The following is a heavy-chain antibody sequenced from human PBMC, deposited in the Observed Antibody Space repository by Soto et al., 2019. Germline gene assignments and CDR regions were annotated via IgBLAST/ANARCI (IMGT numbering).Heavy chain of an antibody. CDR2: ISAYNGNT. V-gene: IGHV1-18*01. D-gene: IGHD3-9*01. CDR1: GYTCTNYA. Sequence: QVQLVQSGVEVKKPGASVKVSCKASGYTCTNYAIIWVRQAPGQGLEWMGWISAYNGNTNYAQKFQGRVTMTTDTSTTTAYMELRSLRSDDTAVFYCARIRDLRFFDWLYFDYWGQGTLVTVSS. CDR3: ARIRDLRFFDWLYFDY. J-gene: IGHJ4*02.